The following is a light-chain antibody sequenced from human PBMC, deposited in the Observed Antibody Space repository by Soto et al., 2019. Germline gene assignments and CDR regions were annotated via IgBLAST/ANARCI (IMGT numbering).Light chain of an antibody. CDR2: GNI. J-gene: IGLJ7*01. CDR1: RSNIGGGYD. CDR3: CSHTISGSGTPV. V-gene: IGLV1-40*01. Sequence: QPVLTQPPSVSGAPGQTITISCTGSRSNIGGGYDVHWYQQLPGTAPQLLVYGNINRPSRVPDRFSGSKSDTSASLAITGLQAEDEADYYCCSHTISGSGTPVFGGGTQLTVL.